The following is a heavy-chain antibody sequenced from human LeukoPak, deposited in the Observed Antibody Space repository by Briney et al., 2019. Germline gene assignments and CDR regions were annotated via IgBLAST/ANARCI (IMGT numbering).Heavy chain of an antibody. D-gene: IGHD2-2*01. CDR3: ARDRVVPAANYYYYGMDV. V-gene: IGHV4-4*02. J-gene: IGHJ6*04. CDR2: IYHSGST. Sequence: SGTLSLTCAVSGGSISSSNWWSWVRQPPGKGLEWIGEIYHSGSTNYNPSLKSRVTISVDKSKNQFSLKLSSVTAADTAVYYWARDRVVPAANYYYYGMDVWGKGTTVTVSS. CDR1: GGSISSSNW.